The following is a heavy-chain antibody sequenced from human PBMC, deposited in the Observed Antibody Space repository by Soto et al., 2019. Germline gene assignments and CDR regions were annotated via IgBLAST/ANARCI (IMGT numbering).Heavy chain of an antibody. CDR1: GGSISSGDYY. D-gene: IGHD3-10*01. CDR3: ARAASGSYYSWFDP. J-gene: IGHJ5*02. CDR2: IYYSGST. V-gene: IGHV4-30-4*01. Sequence: QVQLQESGPGLVKPSQTLSLTCTVSGGSISSGDYYCSWIRQPPGKGLEWIGYIYYSGSTYYNPSLKSRVTISVDTSKNQFSLKLSSVTATDTAVYYCARAASGSYYSWFDPWGQGTLVTVSS.